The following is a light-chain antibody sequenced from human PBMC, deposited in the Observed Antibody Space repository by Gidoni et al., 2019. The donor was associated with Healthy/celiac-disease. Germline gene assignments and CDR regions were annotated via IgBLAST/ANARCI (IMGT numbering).Light chain of an antibody. Sequence: EIVLTQSPATLALSPGERATRSCRASQSVSSYLAWYQQKPGQAPRLLIYDASNRATGIPARFSGSASGTDFTLTLSRLEPAAFSVYYCQQRFRPFGGGTKVEIK. CDR3: QQRFRP. CDR1: QSVSSY. CDR2: DAS. V-gene: IGKV3-11*01. J-gene: IGKJ4*01.